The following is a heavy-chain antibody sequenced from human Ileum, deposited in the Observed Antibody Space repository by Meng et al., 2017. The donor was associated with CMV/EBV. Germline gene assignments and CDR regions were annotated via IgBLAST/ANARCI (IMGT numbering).Heavy chain of an antibody. CDR2: IYSGGST. D-gene: IGHD6-19*01. Sequence: GESLKISCAASGFTVSSNYMSWVRQAPGKGLEWVPVIYSGGSTYYADSVKGRFTISRDNSKNTLYLQMNSLRAEDTAVYYCARDPRTYSSGWSDTSDYWGQGTLVTVSS. V-gene: IGHV3-66*02. J-gene: IGHJ4*02. CDR1: GFTVSSNY. CDR3: ARDPRTYSSGWSDTSDY.